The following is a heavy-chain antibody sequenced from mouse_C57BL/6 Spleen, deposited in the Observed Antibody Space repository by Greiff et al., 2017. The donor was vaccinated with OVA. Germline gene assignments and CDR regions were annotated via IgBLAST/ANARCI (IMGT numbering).Heavy chain of an antibody. J-gene: IGHJ4*01. D-gene: IGHD2-5*01. V-gene: IGHV1-59*01. CDR1: GYTFTSYW. Sequence: VQLQQPGAELVRPGTSVKLSCKASGYTFTSYWMHWVKQRPGQGLEWIGVIDPSDSYTNYNQKFKGKATLTVDTSSSTAYMQLSSLTSEDSAVYYCARDRYSNYDAMDYWGQGTSVTVSS. CDR2: IDPSDSYT. CDR3: ARDRYSNYDAMDY.